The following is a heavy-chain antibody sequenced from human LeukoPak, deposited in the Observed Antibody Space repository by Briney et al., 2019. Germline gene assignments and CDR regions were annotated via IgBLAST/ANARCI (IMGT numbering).Heavy chain of an antibody. D-gene: IGHD1-26*01. V-gene: IGHV3-23*01. CDR2: ISASGGGT. CDR1: GITLNNYG. J-gene: IGHJ4*02. Sequence: GGSLRLSCAVSGITLNNYGMTWVGQAPGRGLEWIAGISASGGGTKYADSGKGRFTIPRDNPKNTLYLKMNSLRAEDPAVYYCAKVHYPASFPGSFPGRNYFASWGQGSLVTVSP. CDR3: AKVHYPASFPGSFPGRNYFAS.